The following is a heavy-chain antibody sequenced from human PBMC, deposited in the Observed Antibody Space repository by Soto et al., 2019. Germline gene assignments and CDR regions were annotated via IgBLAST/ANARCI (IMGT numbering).Heavy chain of an antibody. J-gene: IGHJ4*02. CDR3: AKDLLRYVEMATIMDY. CDR1: GFTFSSYA. V-gene: IGHV3-23*01. D-gene: IGHD5-12*01. CDR2: ISGSGGST. Sequence: EVQLLESGGGLVQPGGSLRLSCAASGFTFSSYAMSWVRQAPGKGLEWVSAISGSGGSTYYADSVKGRFTISSDNSKNTLYLQMNSLRAEDTAVYYCAKDLLRYVEMATIMDYWGQGTLVTVSS.